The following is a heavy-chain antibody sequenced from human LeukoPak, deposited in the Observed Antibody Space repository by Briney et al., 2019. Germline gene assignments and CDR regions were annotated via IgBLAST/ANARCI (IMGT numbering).Heavy chain of an antibody. CDR3: ARRAVQGTTPRRLAVALDY. CDR2: IYYSGRT. V-gene: IGHV4-31*03. Sequence: PSETLSLTCTVSGGSISSGGYYWSWIRQHPGKGLEWIGYIYYSGRTYYNPSLKSRITMSVDTSKNQFSLKLSSVTAADTAVYYCARRAVQGTTPRRLAVALDYWGQGTLVTVSS. CDR1: GGSISSGGYY. J-gene: IGHJ4*02. D-gene: IGHD6-19*01.